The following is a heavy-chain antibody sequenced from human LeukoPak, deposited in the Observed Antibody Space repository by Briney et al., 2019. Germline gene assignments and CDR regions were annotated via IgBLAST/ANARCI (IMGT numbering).Heavy chain of an antibody. J-gene: IGHJ4*02. CDR3: AREGASCSGDACYYYFDY. CDR2: TSPHNDNR. CDR1: GYPFTKFG. V-gene: IGHV1-18*01. D-gene: IGHD2-21*02. Sequence: ASVKVSCKPSGYPFTKFGIIWVRQAPGQGLEWMGRTSPHNDNRNYAKKFQGRVTMTTDTSTSTAYMELRSLRSDDTAVYYCAREGASCSGDACYYYFDYWGQGTLVTVSS.